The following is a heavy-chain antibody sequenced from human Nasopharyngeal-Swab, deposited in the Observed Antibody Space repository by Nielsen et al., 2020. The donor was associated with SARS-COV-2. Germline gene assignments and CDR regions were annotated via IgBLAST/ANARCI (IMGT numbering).Heavy chain of an antibody. V-gene: IGHV3-23*01. CDR2: ISGSGGST. CDR3: AKDEEYDYGDYGAYYYYYGMDV. CDR1: GFTFSSYA. J-gene: IGHJ6*02. Sequence: GESLKISCAASGFTFSSYAMSWVRHAPGKGLEWVSAISGSGGSTYYADSVKGRLTISRDNSKNTLYLQMNSLRAEDTAVYYCAKDEEYDYGDYGAYYYYYGMDVWGQGTTVTVSS. D-gene: IGHD4-17*01.